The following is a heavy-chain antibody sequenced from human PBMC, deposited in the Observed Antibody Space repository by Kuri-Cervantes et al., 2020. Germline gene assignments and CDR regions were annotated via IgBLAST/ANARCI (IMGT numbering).Heavy chain of an antibody. CDR3: ARADSSYSSGWYWFDP. J-gene: IGHJ5*02. CDR2: MNPNSGNT. CDR1: GYTFTSYD. V-gene: IGHV1-8*01. D-gene: IGHD6-19*01. Sequence: ASVKVSCKASGYTFTSYDINWVRQATGQGLEWMGWMNPNSGNTGYAQKFQGWVTMTRDTSISTAYMELSRLRSDDTAVYYCARADSSYSSGWYWFDPWGQGTLVTVSS.